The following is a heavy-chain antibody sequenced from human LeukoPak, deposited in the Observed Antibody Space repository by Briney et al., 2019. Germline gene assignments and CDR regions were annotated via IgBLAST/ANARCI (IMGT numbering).Heavy chain of an antibody. CDR2: INHSGST. Sequence: PSETLSLTCAVYGGSFSGYYWSWIRQPPGKGLEWIGEINHSGSTNYNPSLKSRVTISVDTSKNQFSLKLSSVTAADTAVYYCARGLPIFMITFGGVIVPHYFDYWGQGTLVTVSS. CDR3: ARGLPIFMITFGGVIVPHYFDY. D-gene: IGHD3-16*02. V-gene: IGHV4-34*01. CDR1: GGSFSGYY. J-gene: IGHJ4*02.